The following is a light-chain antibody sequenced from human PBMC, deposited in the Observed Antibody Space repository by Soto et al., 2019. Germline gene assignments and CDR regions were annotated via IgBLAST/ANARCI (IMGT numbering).Light chain of an antibody. CDR2: AAS. Sequence: AIRMTQSPSSLSASTGDRVTITCRASQGISSYLAWYQQKPGKAPKLLIYAASTLQSGVPSRFSGSGSGTDFTLTISCLQSEDFATYYCQQSYNAPFNFGPGTKVDI. CDR1: QGISSY. V-gene: IGKV1-8*01. J-gene: IGKJ3*01. CDR3: QQSYNAPFN.